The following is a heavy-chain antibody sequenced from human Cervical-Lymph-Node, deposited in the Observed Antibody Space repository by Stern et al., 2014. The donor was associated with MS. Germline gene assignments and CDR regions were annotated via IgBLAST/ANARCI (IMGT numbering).Heavy chain of an antibody. CDR3: ARGVGDY. CDR2: IYRDGSDT. Sequence: EVQLVESGGGLVQPGGSLRLSCAASGFNFSSYWMHWVRQFPEKGLVWVSHIYRDGSDTSYADSVKGRFSISRDNIRHMLYLRMTSLRAEDTAVYYCARGVGDYWGQGARVTVSS. CDR1: GFNFSSYW. D-gene: IGHD3-16*01. J-gene: IGHJ4*02. V-gene: IGHV3-74*01.